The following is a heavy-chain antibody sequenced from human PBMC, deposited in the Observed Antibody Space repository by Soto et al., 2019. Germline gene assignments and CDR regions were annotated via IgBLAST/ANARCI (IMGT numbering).Heavy chain of an antibody. CDR2: IFHSGNA. CDR1: GGSMRNVY. J-gene: IGHJ4*01. D-gene: IGHD2-15*01. CDR3: ARAHAPTLPFDY. V-gene: IGHV4-59*01. Sequence: QEHLQESGPGLVKPLETLSLTCTVSGGSMRNVYWSWIRQPPGKRLEWIGFIFHSGNAKYNPSLKRRVTISIDTSKSQFSLSLDSVTAADTAVYFCARAHAPTLPFDYWGLGTLVTVSS.